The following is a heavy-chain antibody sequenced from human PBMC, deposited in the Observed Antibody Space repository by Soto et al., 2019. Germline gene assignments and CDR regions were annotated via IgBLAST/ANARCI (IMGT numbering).Heavy chain of an antibody. CDR3: ARQFEYSRSSFFHKGEVYAFDI. Sequence: SETLSLTCXVXGGSISSYYWSWIRQPPGKGLEWIGYIYYSGSTNYNPSLKSRVTVSVDTSKNQFSLKLSSVTAADTAVYYCARQFEYSRSSFFHKGEVYAFDIWGQGTMVTVSS. D-gene: IGHD6-6*01. CDR1: GGSISSYY. J-gene: IGHJ3*02. V-gene: IGHV4-59*08. CDR2: IYYSGST.